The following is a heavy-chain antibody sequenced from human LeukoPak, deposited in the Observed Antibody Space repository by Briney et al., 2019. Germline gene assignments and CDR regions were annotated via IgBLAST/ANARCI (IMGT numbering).Heavy chain of an antibody. Sequence: SETLSLTCNVSGGSISSDYWSWIRQPPGKGLEWIGFIYSSGSPTYNPSLESRVTISVDTSKNQFSLKLTSVTATDSAVCYCARRLWSGPFDYWGQGTLVTVFS. V-gene: IGHV4-4*09. D-gene: IGHD3-3*01. CDR1: GGSISSDY. CDR2: IYSSGSP. J-gene: IGHJ4*02. CDR3: ARRLWSGPFDY.